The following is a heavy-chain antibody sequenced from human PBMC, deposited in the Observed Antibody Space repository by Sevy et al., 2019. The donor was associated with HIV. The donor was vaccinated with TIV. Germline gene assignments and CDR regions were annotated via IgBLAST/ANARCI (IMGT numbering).Heavy chain of an antibody. V-gene: IGHV4-61*02. CDR1: GGSFSSDEYS. J-gene: IGHJ5*02. D-gene: IGHD3-22*01. Sequence: SETLSLTCTVSGGSFSSDEYSWSWIRQPAGKGLEWIGLIYTSGSTSYNPSLRSRVSMSVDTSKNLFSLRLSSVTAADTAVYYCARGGSYYYDSSGWSVWLDPWGQGTPVTVSS. CDR2: IYTSGST. CDR3: ARGGSYYYDSSGWSVWLDP.